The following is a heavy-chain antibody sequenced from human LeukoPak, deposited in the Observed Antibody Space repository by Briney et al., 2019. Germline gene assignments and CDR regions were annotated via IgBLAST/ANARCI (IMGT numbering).Heavy chain of an antibody. Sequence: PSETLSLTCTVSGGSISSSSYYWGWIRQPPGKGLEWIGSIYYSGSTYYNPSLKSRVTISVDTSKNQFSLKLSSVTAADTAVYYCARTYSGLRFDWFDPWGQGTLVTVSS. V-gene: IGHV4-39*01. CDR3: ARTYSGLRFDWFDP. CDR2: IYYSGST. D-gene: IGHD5-12*01. CDR1: GGSISSSSYY. J-gene: IGHJ5*02.